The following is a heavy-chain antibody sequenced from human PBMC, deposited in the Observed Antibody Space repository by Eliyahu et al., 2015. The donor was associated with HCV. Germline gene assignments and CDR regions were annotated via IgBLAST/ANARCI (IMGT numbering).Heavy chain of an antibody. CDR2: TYYRSKWYN. J-gene: IGHJ6*02. CDR1: GDSVSSNSXA. Sequence: QVQLQQSGPGLVKPSQTLSLTCXISGDSVSSNSXAWNWIRQSPSRGLEWLGRTYYRSKWYNDYAVSVKSRITINPDTSKNQFSLQLNSVTPEDTAVYYCARGRLSSGYYSDYYYYGMDVWGQGTTVTVSS. V-gene: IGHV6-1*01. CDR3: ARGRLSSGYYSDYYYYGMDV. D-gene: IGHD3-22*01.